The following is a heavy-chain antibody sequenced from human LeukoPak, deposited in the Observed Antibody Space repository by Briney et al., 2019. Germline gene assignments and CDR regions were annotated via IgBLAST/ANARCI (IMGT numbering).Heavy chain of an antibody. CDR2: ISGSGGST. V-gene: IGHV3-23*01. CDR3: AKSDYASSSADSFDI. Sequence: GGSLRLSCAASGFTFSSYAMSWVRQAPGKGLEWVSAISGSGGSTYYADSVKGQFTISRDNSKSTLYLQMNSLRAEDTAVYYCAKSDYASSSADSFDIWGQGTMVTVSS. CDR1: GFTFSSYA. J-gene: IGHJ3*02. D-gene: IGHD6-6*01.